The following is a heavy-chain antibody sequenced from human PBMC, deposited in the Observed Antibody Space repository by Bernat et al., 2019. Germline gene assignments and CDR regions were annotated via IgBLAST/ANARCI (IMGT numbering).Heavy chain of an antibody. CDR3: TVDGAQPS. CDR1: GFTFSNAW. CDR2: IKSQTNGATT. J-gene: IGHJ4*02. D-gene: IGHD3-16*01. Sequence: EVQLVESGGGLVKAGGSLTLSCVASGFTFSNAWMSWVRQAPGKGLEWVGRIKSQTNGATTDYAAPVKGRFTISRDDSKNTLYLQMNSLITEDTAVYYCTVDGAQPSWGQGTLVTVSS. V-gene: IGHV3-15*01.